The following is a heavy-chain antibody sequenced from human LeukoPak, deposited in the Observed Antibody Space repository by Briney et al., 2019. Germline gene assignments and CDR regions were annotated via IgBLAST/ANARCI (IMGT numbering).Heavy chain of an antibody. V-gene: IGHV3-11*01. CDR3: AGGAGVFDY. D-gene: IGHD3-10*01. J-gene: IGHJ4*02. CDR1: GFTFSDYY. Sequence: GGSLRLSCAASGFTFSDYYMSWIRQAPGKGLEWVSYISSGSTIYYADSVKGRFTISRDNAKNSLYLQMNSLRAEDTAVYYCAGGAGVFDYWGQGTLVTVSS. CDR2: ISSGSTI.